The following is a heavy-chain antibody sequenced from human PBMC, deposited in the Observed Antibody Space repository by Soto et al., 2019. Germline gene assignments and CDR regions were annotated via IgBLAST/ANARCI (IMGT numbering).Heavy chain of an antibody. CDR2: ISSSGSTI. CDR3: ASAPPVHPLYYYYYYMDV. V-gene: IGHV3-11*01. CDR1: GFTFSDYY. J-gene: IGHJ6*03. Sequence: QVQLVESGGGLVKPGGSLRLSCAASGFTFSDYYMSWIRQAPGKGLEWVSYISSSGSTIYYADSVKGRFTISRDNAKKSLYLQMNSLRAEDTAGYYCASAPPVHPLYYYYYYMDVWGKGTTVTVSS.